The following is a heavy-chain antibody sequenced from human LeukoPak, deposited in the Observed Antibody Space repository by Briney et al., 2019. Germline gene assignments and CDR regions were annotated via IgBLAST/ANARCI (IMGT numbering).Heavy chain of an antibody. Sequence: GGSLRISCAASGFTFRSYAMTWVRQAPGKGLEWVSAISASAGSTYYADSVKGRFTISRDNSQNTLDLQMNSLRAEDTAVYYCAKGSRYDYYYAMDVWGQGTTVTVSS. J-gene: IGHJ6*02. V-gene: IGHV3-23*01. CDR2: ISASAGST. CDR3: AKGSRYDYYYAMDV. CDR1: GFTFRSYA.